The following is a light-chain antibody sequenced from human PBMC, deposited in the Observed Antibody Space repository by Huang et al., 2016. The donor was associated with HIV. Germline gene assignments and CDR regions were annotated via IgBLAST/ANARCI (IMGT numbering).Light chain of an antibody. V-gene: IGKV1-33*01. J-gene: IGKJ2*01. CDR3: HQYDTVPYT. CDR1: HDIRNF. Sequence: DIQMTQSPSSLSASVGDRVTIPCQASHDIRNFLNWYQQKPGKAPKLLIHGANNLRAGVPSGFSGSGSGTNFTFTISSLQPGDIATYYCHQYDTVPYTFGQGTKLEI. CDR2: GAN.